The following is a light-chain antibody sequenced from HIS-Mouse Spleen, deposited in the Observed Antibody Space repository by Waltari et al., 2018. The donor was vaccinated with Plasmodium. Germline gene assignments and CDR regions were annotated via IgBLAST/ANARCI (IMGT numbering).Light chain of an antibody. CDR1: QSISNY. J-gene: IGKJ1*01. V-gene: IGKV1-39*01. Sequence: DIQMTQSPSSLSASVGDRVTITCRASQSISNYLNWYQQKPGKAPKFLIYAACTLQSGVPSRFRGSGSGTDFTLTISSLQPEDFATYDCQQSYSTWTFGQGTKVEIK. CDR2: AAC. CDR3: QQSYSTWT.